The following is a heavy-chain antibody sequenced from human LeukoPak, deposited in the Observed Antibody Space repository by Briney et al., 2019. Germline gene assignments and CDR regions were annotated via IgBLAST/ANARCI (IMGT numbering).Heavy chain of an antibody. Sequence: GGSLRLSCAASGVTVSNNFMSWVRQAPGKGLEWVSAISGSGGSTYYADSVKGRFTISRDNSKNTLYLQMNSLRAEDTAVYYCAKMRGSSGLMYYFDYWGQGTLVTVSS. CDR3: AKMRGSSGLMYYFDY. CDR1: GVTVSNNF. CDR2: ISGSGGST. J-gene: IGHJ4*02. D-gene: IGHD6-19*01. V-gene: IGHV3-23*01.